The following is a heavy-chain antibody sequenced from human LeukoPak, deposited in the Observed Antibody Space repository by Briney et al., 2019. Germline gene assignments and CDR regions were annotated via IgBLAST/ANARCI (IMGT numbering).Heavy chain of an antibody. CDR2: IEWDDDK. D-gene: IGHD1-1*01. CDR1: GLSLSTYGMC. J-gene: IGHJ6*03. CDR3: AQMQRVTTGTTTAYYMDV. Sequence: SGPALVKPTQTLTLTCTFSGLSLSTYGMCVSWIRQPPGKALEWLARIEWDDDKYYSTSLKTRLTISKDTSKNQVVLTVTNVDPVDTATYYCAQMQRVTTGTTTAYYMDVWDKGATVTVSS. V-gene: IGHV2-70*11.